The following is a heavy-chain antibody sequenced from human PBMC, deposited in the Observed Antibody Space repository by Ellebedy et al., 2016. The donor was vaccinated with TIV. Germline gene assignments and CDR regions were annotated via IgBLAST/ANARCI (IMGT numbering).Heavy chain of an antibody. V-gene: IGHV3-66*01. D-gene: IGHD3-22*01. CDR1: RFTVSSNY. CDR2: IHSGGYT. CDR3: ARSRVDSGGYYPGWFDP. Sequence: PGGSLRLSCAASRFTVSSNYMSWVRQAPGKGLEWVSVIHSGGYTYYADSVKGRSTISRDNSKNTLYLHMNSLRDEDKAVYYCARSRVDSGGYYPGWFDPWGQGTLVTVSS. J-gene: IGHJ5*02.